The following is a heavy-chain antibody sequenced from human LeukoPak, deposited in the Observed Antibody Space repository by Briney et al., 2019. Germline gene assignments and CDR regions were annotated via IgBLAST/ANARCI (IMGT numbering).Heavy chain of an antibody. CDR3: ARGFDLDAFDI. D-gene: IGHD3/OR15-3a*01. CDR1: GGSFSGYY. V-gene: IGHV4-34*01. CDR2: INHSGST. Sequence: SETLSLTCAVYGGSFSGYYWSWIRQPPGKGLEWIGEINHSGSTNYNPSLKSRVAISLDTSKNQFSLKLSSLTAADTPVYYCARGFDLDAFDIWAQGTMVTVSS. J-gene: IGHJ3*02.